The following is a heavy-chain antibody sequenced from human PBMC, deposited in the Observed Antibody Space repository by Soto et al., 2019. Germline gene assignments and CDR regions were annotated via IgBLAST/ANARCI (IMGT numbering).Heavy chain of an antibody. J-gene: IGHJ4*02. CDR2: IRSKAYGGTT. CDR1: GFTFGDYA. CDR3: TRDAQAIEAAAERPSFDY. Sequence: NPGGSLRLSCTASGFTFGDYAMSWFRQAPGKGLEWVGFIRSKAYGGTTEYAASVKGRFTISRDDSKSIAYLQMNSLKTEDTAVYYCTRDAQAIEAAAERPSFDYWGQVTLVTVSS. V-gene: IGHV3-49*05. D-gene: IGHD6-13*01.